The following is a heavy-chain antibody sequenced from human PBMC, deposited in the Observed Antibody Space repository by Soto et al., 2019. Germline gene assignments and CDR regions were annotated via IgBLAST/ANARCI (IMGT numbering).Heavy chain of an antibody. CDR2: TYYRSKWYN. CDR1: GDSVSSNSAA. J-gene: IGHJ4*02. V-gene: IGHV6-1*01. D-gene: IGHD6-19*01. Sequence: SQTLSLPCAISGDSVSSNSAAWNWIRQSPSRGLEWLGRTYYRSKWYNDYAVSVKSRITINPDTSKNQFSLQLNSVTPEDTAVYYCARDGAVAGTFRGSFYYFDYWGQGTLVTVSS. CDR3: ARDGAVAGTFRGSFYYFDY.